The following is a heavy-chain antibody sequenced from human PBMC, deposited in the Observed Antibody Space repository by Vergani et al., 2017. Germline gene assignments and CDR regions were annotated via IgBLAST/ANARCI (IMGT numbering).Heavy chain of an antibody. D-gene: IGHD2-2*01. J-gene: IGHJ6*04. CDR3: ARDIRRYCSSTSCWVPMDV. Sequence: QVHLVESGGGVVQPGRSLRLSCVVSGFTSSYYGMHWVRQAPGKGLEWVAVISYDGTQKYYADSVKGRFTISRDNSKNTLYLQMNSLRAEDTAVYYCARDIRRYCSSTSCWVPMDVWGKGTTVTVSS. V-gene: IGHV3-30*03. CDR2: ISYDGTQK. CDR1: GFTSSYYG.